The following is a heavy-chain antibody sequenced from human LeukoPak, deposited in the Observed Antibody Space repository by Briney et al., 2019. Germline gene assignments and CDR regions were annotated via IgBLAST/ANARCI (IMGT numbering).Heavy chain of an antibody. Sequence: ASVKVSCKASGYTFTSYGISWVRQAPGQGLEWMGWISAYNGNTNYAQKLQGRVTMTTDTSTSTAYMELRSLRSDDTAVYYCARGELNYDFWSGLFDYWGQGTLVTVSS. CDR1: GYTFTSYG. CDR2: ISAYNGNT. D-gene: IGHD3-3*01. V-gene: IGHV1-18*01. J-gene: IGHJ4*02. CDR3: ARGELNYDFWSGLFDY.